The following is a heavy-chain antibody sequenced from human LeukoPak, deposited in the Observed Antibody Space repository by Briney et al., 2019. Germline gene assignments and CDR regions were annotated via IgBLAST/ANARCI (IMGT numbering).Heavy chain of an antibody. J-gene: IGHJ4*02. CDR3: ARGGRVDYSRPFDY. CDR2: INHSGST. V-gene: IGHV4-34*01. Sequence: SETLSLTCAVYGGSFSGYYWSWIRQPPGKGLEWTGEINHSGSTNYNPSLKSRVTISVDTSKNQFSLKLSSVTAADTAVYYCARGGRVDYSRPFDYWGQGTLVTVSS. CDR1: GGSFSGYY. D-gene: IGHD4-11*01.